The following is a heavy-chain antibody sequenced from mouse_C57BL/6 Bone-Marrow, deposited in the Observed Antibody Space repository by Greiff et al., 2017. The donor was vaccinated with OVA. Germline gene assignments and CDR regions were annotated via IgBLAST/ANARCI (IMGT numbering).Heavy chain of an antibody. V-gene: IGHV14-2*01. CDR3: ARVVGKDWYLDV. CDR1: GFNIKDYY. Sequence: EVHLVESGAELVKPGASVKLSCTASGFNIKDYYMHWVKQRTEQGLVWIGRIDPEDGETKYAPTFQGKATITADTSSNTAYLQLRSLTSEDTAVYYCARVVGKDWYLDVGGTGTTVTVSS. D-gene: IGHD1-1*01. J-gene: IGHJ1*03. CDR2: IDPEDGET.